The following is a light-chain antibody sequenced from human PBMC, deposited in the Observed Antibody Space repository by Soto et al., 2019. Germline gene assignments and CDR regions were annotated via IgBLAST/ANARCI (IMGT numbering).Light chain of an antibody. CDR2: GAS. J-gene: IGKJ5*01. CDR1: QSVSSN. Sequence: EIVMTQSPATLSVSPGDRATLSCRAGQSVSSNLAWYQQKPGQAPRLLIYGASTRATGIPARFSGSGSGTEVTLPISSLQSEDFAVYYCQRYNAWPITFGQGTRLDIK. V-gene: IGKV3-15*01. CDR3: QRYNAWPIT.